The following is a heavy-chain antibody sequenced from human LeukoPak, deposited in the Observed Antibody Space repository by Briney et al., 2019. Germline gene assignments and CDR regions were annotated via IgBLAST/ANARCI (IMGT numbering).Heavy chain of an antibody. CDR1: GFSVSGYW. J-gene: IGHJ4*02. CDR3: AREWQGGIAAAGTRIEGDY. CDR2: IKQDGSEK. Sequence: GGSLRLSCAVSGFSVSGYWMTWVRQAPGKGLEWVASIKQDGSEKNYVDSVKGRFTISRDNAENSLFLQMNSLRVEDTAVYYCAREWQGGIAAAGTRIEGDYWGQGTLVAVSS. V-gene: IGHV3-7*01. D-gene: IGHD6-13*01.